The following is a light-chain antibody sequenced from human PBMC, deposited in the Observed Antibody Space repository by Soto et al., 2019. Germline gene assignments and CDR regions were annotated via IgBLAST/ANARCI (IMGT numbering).Light chain of an antibody. J-gene: IGLJ1*01. CDR2: DVR. CDR1: SSDVGGYNY. CDR3: NSYTSDNTYV. Sequence: QSALTQPASVSGSPGQSITISCTGTSSDVGGYNYVSWYQQHPGKAPKLMIYDVRVRPSGVSNRFSGSKSGNTASLTISGLQAEDGDDYYCNSYTSDNTYVFGTGTKVTVL. V-gene: IGLV2-14*01.